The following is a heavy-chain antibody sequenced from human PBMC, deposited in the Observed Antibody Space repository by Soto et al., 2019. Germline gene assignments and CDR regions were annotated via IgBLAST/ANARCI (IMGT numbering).Heavy chain of an antibody. CDR2: TSYRSKWYN. CDR3: AQEFIGVKGMPV. Sequence: SQTLSLTCAISGDSVSSTSAAWNWIRQSPSRGLEWLGRTSYRSKWYNDYAGSVEGRITINPDTSKNQFSLQLNSVTPEDTAVYYCAQEFIGVKGMPVWGQGTTVTVSS. V-gene: IGHV6-1*01. CDR1: GDSVSSTSAA. J-gene: IGHJ6*02. D-gene: IGHD3-10*01.